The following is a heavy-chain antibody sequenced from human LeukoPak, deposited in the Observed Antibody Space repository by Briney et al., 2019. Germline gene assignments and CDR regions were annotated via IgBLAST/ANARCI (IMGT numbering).Heavy chain of an antibody. D-gene: IGHD3-10*01. CDR3: AREERESTDY. J-gene: IGHJ4*02. V-gene: IGHV3-74*01. Sequence: GGSLRLSCAASGLTFSSHWMHWVRQAPGKGLVWVSRITNDGSSTTYADSVKGRFTISRDNSKNTLYLQMNSLRAEDTAVYYCAREERESTDYWGQGTLVTVSS. CDR2: ITNDGSST. CDR1: GLTFSSHW.